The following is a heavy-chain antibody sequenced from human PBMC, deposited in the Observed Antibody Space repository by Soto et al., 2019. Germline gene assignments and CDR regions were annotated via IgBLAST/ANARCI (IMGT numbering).Heavy chain of an antibody. V-gene: IGHV4-34*01. CDR2: INHSGST. Sequence: QVQLQQWGAGLLKPSETLSLTCAVYGGSFSGYYWNWIRQPPEKGLEWIGEINHSGSTNYNPSLKSRVPISVDTSKNQFSLKLSSVTAADTAVYYCARGWGTIFDYWGQGTLVTVSS. J-gene: IGHJ4*02. CDR1: GGSFSGYY. CDR3: ARGWGTIFDY. D-gene: IGHD7-27*01.